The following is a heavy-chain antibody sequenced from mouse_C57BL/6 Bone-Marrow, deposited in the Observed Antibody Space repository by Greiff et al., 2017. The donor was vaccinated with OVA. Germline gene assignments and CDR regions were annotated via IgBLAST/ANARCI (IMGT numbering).Heavy chain of an antibody. CDR3: ARYYYTRAMDY. V-gene: IGHV1-69*01. Sequence: VQLQQPGAELVMPGASVKLSCKASGYTFTSYWMHWVKQRPGQGLEWIGEIDPSASYTNYNQKFKGKSTLTVDKSSSTAYMQLSSLTSEDSAVYYCARYYYTRAMDYWGRGTSVTVSS. D-gene: IGHD1-1*01. CDR1: GYTFTSYW. CDR2: IDPSASYT. J-gene: IGHJ4*01.